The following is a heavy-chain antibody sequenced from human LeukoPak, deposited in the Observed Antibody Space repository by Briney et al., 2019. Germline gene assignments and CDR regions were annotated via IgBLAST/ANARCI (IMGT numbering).Heavy chain of an antibody. J-gene: IGHJ3*02. Sequence: GGSLRLSCAASGFAFSTYSMSWVRQAPGKGLEWLSYISSGRSAIYYADSVKGRFTISRDNAKNSLYLQMNSLRAEDTAVYYCAKEYYYDSSGYSAFDIWGQGTMVTVSS. V-gene: IGHV3-48*01. CDR3: AKEYYYDSSGYSAFDI. CDR1: GFAFSTYS. CDR2: ISSGRSAI. D-gene: IGHD3-22*01.